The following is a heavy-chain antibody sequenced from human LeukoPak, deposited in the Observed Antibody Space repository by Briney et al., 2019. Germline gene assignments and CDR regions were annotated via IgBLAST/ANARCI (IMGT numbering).Heavy chain of an antibody. V-gene: IGHV4-38-2*02. J-gene: IGHJ4*02. CDR3: AREDRYCSGGSCYS. CDR1: GYSISSGYY. Sequence: PSETLSLTCTVSGYSISSGYYWGWIRQPPGKGLEWIGSIYHSGSTYYNPSLKSRVTISVDTSKNQLSLKLSSVTAADTAVYYCAREDRYCSGGSCYSWGQGTLVTVSS. D-gene: IGHD2-15*01. CDR2: IYHSGST.